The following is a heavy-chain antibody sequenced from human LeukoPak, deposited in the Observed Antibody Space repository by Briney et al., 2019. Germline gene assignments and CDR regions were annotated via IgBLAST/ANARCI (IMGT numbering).Heavy chain of an antibody. CDR1: GGSISSSSYY. J-gene: IGHJ4*02. CDR2: IYYSGST. D-gene: IGHD2-15*01. V-gene: IGHV4-39*01. CDR3: VRTPYTERWYVVDF. Sequence: PSETLSLTCTVSGGSISSSSYYWGWIRQPPGKGLEWIGSIYYSGSTYYNPSLKSRVTILKDTSRNQISLKWSSVTAADTAVYYCVRTPYTERWYVVDFWGQGTLVTVSS.